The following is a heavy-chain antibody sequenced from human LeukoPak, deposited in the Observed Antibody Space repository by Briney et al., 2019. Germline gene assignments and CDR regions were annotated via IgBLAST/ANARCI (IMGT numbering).Heavy chain of an antibody. V-gene: IGHV4-59*01. CDR2: IYYSGST. Sequence: SETLSLTCTVSGGSISSYYWSWIRQPPGKGLEWIGYIYYSGSTNYNPSLKSRVTISVDTSKNQFSLKLSSVTAADTAVYYCARGYYDSGSALAFDIWGQGTMVTVSS. J-gene: IGHJ3*02. D-gene: IGHD3-10*01. CDR3: ARGYYDSGSALAFDI. CDR1: GGSISSYY.